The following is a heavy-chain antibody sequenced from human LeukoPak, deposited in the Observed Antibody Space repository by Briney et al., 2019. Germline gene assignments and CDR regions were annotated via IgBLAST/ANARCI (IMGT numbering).Heavy chain of an antibody. J-gene: IGHJ5*02. V-gene: IGHV4-59*01. CDR1: GGSISSYY. D-gene: IGHD5-12*01. CDR2: IYYSGST. Sequence: SETLSLTCTVSGGSISSYYWSWIRQPTGKGLEWTGYIYYSGSTNYNPSLKSRVTISVDTSKNQFSLKLSSVTAADTAVYYCARAGWLRSENWFDPWGQGTLVTVSS. CDR3: ARAGWLRSENWFDP.